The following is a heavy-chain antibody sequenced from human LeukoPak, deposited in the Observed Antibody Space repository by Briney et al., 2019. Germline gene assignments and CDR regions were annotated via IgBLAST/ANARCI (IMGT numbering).Heavy chain of an antibody. J-gene: IGHJ4*02. V-gene: IGHV3-30*02. Sequence: PGGSLRLSYAASGFTFSSYGMHWVRQAPGKGLEWVAFIRYDGSNKYYADSVKGRFTISRDNSKNTLYLQMNSLRAEDTAVYYCSRQLRFLGYYFDYWGQGTLVTVSS. CDR2: IRYDGSNK. D-gene: IGHD3-3*01. CDR1: GFTFSSYG. CDR3: SRQLRFLGYYFDY.